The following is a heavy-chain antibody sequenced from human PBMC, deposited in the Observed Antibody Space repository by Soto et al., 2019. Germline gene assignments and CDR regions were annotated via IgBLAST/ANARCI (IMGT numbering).Heavy chain of an antibody. J-gene: IGHJ4*02. CDR2: ISGSDGST. CDR3: AKKYSRGWYYFDY. V-gene: IGHV3-23*01. CDR1: GFTLSSYA. Sequence: GGALRPSCAASGFTLSSYAMSWVRPAPGKGLEWVSTISGSDGSTYYADSGKGRFTIPRDNSKKTLYLQMKTPKAEDTAAKYHAKKYSRGWYYFDYWGRETLVTVSS. D-gene: IGHD6-19*01.